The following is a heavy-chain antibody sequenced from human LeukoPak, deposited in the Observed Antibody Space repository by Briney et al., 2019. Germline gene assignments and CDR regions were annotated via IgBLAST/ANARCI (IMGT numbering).Heavy chain of an antibody. J-gene: IGHJ6*04. Sequence: SETLSLTCTVSGGSISSYYRSWLRQPPGKGLEWIGYIYYSGSTNYNPSLKSRVTISVDTSKNQFSLKLSSVTAADTAVYYCARAGQYGSGSYYSIYYGMDVWGKGTTVTVSS. CDR1: GGSISSYY. D-gene: IGHD3-10*01. CDR2: IYYSGST. CDR3: ARAGQYGSGSYYSIYYGMDV. V-gene: IGHV4-59*01.